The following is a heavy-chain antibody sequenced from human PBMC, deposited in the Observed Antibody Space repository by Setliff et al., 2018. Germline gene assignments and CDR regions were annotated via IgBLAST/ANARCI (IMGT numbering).Heavy chain of an antibody. Sequence: GGSLSLSCAASGFTFSTYSMIWVRQAPGTGLEWVSSISSSSSHIYYADSMKGRFTISRDNAKNSLYLQLNSLRAEDTAVYYCARAKGTTMATQYFDYWGQGTLVTVSS. CDR2: ISSSSSHI. D-gene: IGHD3-10*01. J-gene: IGHJ4*02. V-gene: IGHV3-21*01. CDR1: GFTFSTYS. CDR3: ARAKGTTMATQYFDY.